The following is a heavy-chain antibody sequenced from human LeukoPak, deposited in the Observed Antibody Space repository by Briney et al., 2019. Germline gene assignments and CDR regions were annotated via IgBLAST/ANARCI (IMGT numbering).Heavy chain of an antibody. D-gene: IGHD4-17*01. CDR3: ARIATVTVPDN. J-gene: IGHJ4*02. V-gene: IGHV4-39*07. CDR2: IYSSGST. CDR1: GDSISTSSYY. Sequence: PSETLSLTCTVSGDSISTSSYYWAWIRQPPGKGLEWIGSIYSSGSTYYNPSLRSRVTISVDTSKDQFSLNLSSVTAADRARYYCARIATVTVPDNWGQGTLVTVSS.